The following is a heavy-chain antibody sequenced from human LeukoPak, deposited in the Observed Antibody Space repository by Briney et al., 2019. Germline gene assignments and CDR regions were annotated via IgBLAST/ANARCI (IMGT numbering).Heavy chain of an antibody. Sequence: GGYLRLSCAASGFTFDDYAMHWVRQAPGKGLEWVSGISWNSGSLGYADSVKGRFTISRDNAKNSLYLQMNSLRAEDTALYYCAKASFDFWSGYFDYWGQGTLVTVSS. CDR2: ISWNSGSL. V-gene: IGHV3-9*01. J-gene: IGHJ4*02. CDR1: GFTFDDYA. CDR3: AKASFDFWSGYFDY. D-gene: IGHD3-3*01.